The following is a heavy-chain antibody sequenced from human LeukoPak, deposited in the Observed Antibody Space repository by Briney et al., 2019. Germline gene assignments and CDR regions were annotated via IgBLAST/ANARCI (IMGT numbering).Heavy chain of an antibody. CDR3: ARDLDGDYGPHDY. V-gene: IGHV1-18*04. CDR2: ISAYNGNT. CDR1: GYTFTGYY. D-gene: IGHD4-17*01. J-gene: IGHJ4*02. Sequence: WASVKVSCKASGYTFTGYYMHWVRQAPGQGLEWMGWISAYNGNTNYAQKLQGRVTMTTDTSTSTAYMELRSLRSDDTAVYYCARDLDGDYGPHDYWGQGTLVTVSS.